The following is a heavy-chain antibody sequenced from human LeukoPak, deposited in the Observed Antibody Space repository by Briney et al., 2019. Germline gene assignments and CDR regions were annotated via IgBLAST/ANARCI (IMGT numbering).Heavy chain of an antibody. Sequence: PGGSLRLSCAASGFTFSSYGMHWVRQAPGKGLEWVAVIWYDGSNKYYADSVKGRFTISRDNSKNTLYLQMNSLRAEDTAVYYCAREDWYTVTERIPFVSSYWGQGTLVTVSS. D-gene: IGHD1-1*01. CDR3: AREDWYTVTERIPFVSSY. CDR1: GFTFSSYG. J-gene: IGHJ4*02. V-gene: IGHV3-33*01. CDR2: IWYDGSNK.